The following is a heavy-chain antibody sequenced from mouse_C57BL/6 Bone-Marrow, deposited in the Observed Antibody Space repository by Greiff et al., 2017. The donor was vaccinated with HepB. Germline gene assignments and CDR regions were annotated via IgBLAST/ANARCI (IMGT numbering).Heavy chain of an antibody. D-gene: IGHD1-1*01. CDR2: ISDGGSYT. Sequence: EVMLVESGGGLVKPGGSLKLSCAASGFTFSSYAMSWVRQTPEKRLEWVATISDGGSYTYYPDYVKGRFTISRDNAKNNLYLQMSHLKSEDTAMYYCASPLLIFYCGSSLFAYWGQGTLVTVSA. J-gene: IGHJ3*01. CDR1: GFTFSSYA. V-gene: IGHV5-4*03. CDR3: ASPLLIFYCGSSLFAY.